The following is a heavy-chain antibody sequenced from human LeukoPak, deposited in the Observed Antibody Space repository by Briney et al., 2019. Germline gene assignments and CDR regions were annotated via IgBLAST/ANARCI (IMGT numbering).Heavy chain of an antibody. D-gene: IGHD6-19*01. J-gene: IGHJ4*02. CDR2: INHSGST. Sequence: SETLSLTCAVYGGSFSDYYWSWIRQPPGKGLEWIGEINHSGSTNYNPSLKSRVTISVDTSKNQFSLKLSSATAADTAVYYCARRKQWLVRGHFDYWGQGTLVTVSS. CDR3: ARRKQWLVRGHFDY. CDR1: GGSFSDYY. V-gene: IGHV4-34*01.